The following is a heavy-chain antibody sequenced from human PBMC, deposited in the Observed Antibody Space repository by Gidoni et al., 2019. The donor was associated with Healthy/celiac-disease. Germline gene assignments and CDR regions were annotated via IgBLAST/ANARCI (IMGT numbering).Heavy chain of an antibody. CDR1: GFTFTSSA. CDR3: AADLRYYDILTGYYNAGFDY. J-gene: IGHJ4*02. V-gene: IGHV1-58*02. CDR2: IVVGSGNT. Sequence: QMQLVQSGPEVKKPGTSVKVSCKASGFTFTSSAMPGVRQARGQRLEWIGWIVVGSGNTNYAQKFQERVTITRDMSTSTAYMELSSLRSEDTAVYYCAADLRYYDILTGYYNAGFDYWGQGTLVTVSS. D-gene: IGHD3-9*01.